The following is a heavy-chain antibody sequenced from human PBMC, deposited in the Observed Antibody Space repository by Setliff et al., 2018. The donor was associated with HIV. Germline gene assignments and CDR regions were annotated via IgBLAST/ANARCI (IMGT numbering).Heavy chain of an antibody. CDR2: IYSTGST. V-gene: IGHV4-59*11. Sequence: SETLSLTCTVSGPSINIHYWSWIRQSPGKASEWIGYIYSTGSTNYNPSLQSRVTISMVASRNQFSLKVTSVTAADTAVYYCAKGAGFYGDYTFDHWGQGRQVTVSS. CDR3: AKGAGFYGDYTFDH. D-gene: IGHD4-17*01. CDR1: GPSINIHY. J-gene: IGHJ4*02.